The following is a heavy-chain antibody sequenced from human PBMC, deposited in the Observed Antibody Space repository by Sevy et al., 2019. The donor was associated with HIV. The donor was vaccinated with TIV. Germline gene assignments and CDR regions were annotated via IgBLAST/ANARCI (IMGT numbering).Heavy chain of an antibody. CDR2: IYHSGST. J-gene: IGHJ4*02. Sequence: SETLSLTCAVSGGSISSTSWWSWVRQPPGKGLEWIVEIYHSGSTNYNPSLKSRVTISVDKAKNQFSLKLNSVTAADTAVYYCARVGTDQGLAGGGGPFDYWGQGTLVTVSS. D-gene: IGHD1-26*01. CDR3: ARVGTDQGLAGGGGPFDY. V-gene: IGHV4-4*02. CDR1: GGSISSTSW.